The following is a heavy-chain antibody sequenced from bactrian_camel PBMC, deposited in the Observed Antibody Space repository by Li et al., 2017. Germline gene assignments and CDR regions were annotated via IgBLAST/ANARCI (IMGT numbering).Heavy chain of an antibody. Sequence: QVQLVESGGGLVQPGGSLRLSCAASGFTFSSYYMSWVRQAPGKGLEWVSRIYSDGSNPYYADSVKGRFTISRDNAKNTLYLQMNSLKPEDTAVYYCAAVNDPPPISTLCSETYSPTLSHRINYWGQGTQVTVS. J-gene: IGHJ4*01. CDR2: IYSDGSNP. CDR1: GFTFSSYY. CDR3: AAVNDPPPISTLCSETYSPTLSHRINY. D-gene: IGHD1*01. V-gene: IGHV3-2*01.